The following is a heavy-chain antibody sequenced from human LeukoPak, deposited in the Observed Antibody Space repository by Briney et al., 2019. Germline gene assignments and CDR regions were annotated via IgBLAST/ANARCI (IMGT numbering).Heavy chain of an antibody. Sequence: GGSLRLSCAASGFTFSDYSMSWVRQAPGRGLQWVSAISGSGGNTYYADSVKGRFTISRDNAKNSLYLQMNSLRAEDTAVYYCAELGITMIGGVWGKGTTVTISS. J-gene: IGHJ6*04. CDR2: ISGSGGNT. D-gene: IGHD3-10*02. CDR3: AELGITMIGGV. V-gene: IGHV3-23*01. CDR1: GFTFSDYS.